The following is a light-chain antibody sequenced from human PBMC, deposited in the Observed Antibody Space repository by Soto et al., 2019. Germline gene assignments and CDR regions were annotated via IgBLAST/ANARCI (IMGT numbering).Light chain of an antibody. CDR1: STDFVSYNR. CDR2: EAS. J-gene: IGLJ1*01. CDR3: SLYTSENTYV. V-gene: IGLV2-18*01. Sequence: QSVLTQPPSVSGSPGQSVTTSCTGTSTDFVSYNRVSWYQQPPGTAPKLIIYEASNRPSGVPDRFSGSKSGNTASLTISGLQAADEADYYCSLYTSENTYVFG.